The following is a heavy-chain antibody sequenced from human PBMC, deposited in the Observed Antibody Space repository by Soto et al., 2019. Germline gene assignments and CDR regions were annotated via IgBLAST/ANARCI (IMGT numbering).Heavy chain of an antibody. Sequence: PVGSLRLSCAVSGFTFSTYAMHWVRQAPGKGLEWVVVISYDGSNTYYADSVKGRFTISRDNMLYLQMNSLRAEDTAVYYCARDQGRSITCQLDYWGQRTLVTVSS. V-gene: IGHV3-30-3*01. CDR1: GFTFSTYA. CDR2: ISYDGSNT. CDR3: ARDQGRSITCQLDY. D-gene: IGHD2-2*01. J-gene: IGHJ4*02.